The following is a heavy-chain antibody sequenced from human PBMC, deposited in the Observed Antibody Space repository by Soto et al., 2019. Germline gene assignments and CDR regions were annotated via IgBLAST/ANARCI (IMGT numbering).Heavy chain of an antibody. J-gene: IGHJ6*02. CDR2: INPSGGST. Sequence: ASVKVSWKASGYTFTSYYMHWVRQAPGQGLEWMGIINPSGGSTSYAQKFQGRVTMTRDTSTSTVYMELSSLRSEDTAVYYCARDIIVVVPADYYYYGMDVWGQGTTVTVSS. CDR3: ARDIIVVVPADYYYYGMDV. CDR1: GYTFTSYY. D-gene: IGHD2-2*01. V-gene: IGHV1-46*01.